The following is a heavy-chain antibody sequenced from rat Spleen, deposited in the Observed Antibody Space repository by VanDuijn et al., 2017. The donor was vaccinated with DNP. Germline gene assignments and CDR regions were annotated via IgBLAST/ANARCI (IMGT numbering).Heavy chain of an antibody. J-gene: IGHJ4*01. CDR1: GFTFSDCN. V-gene: IGHV5S10*01. D-gene: IGHD1-11*01. Sequence: EVQLVESGGGLVRLGRSLKLSCATSGFTFSDCNMAWVRQAPNKGLEWVETIIYDGSRTYYRNSVKGRFTISRDNAKSTLYLQMDSLRSEDTATYYCTTFEGRDAWGQGTSVTVSS. CDR2: IIYDGSRT. CDR3: TTFEGRDA.